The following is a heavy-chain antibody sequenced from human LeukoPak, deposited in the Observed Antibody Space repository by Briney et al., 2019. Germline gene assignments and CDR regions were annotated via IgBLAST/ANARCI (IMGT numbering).Heavy chain of an antibody. CDR2: IKTDGRTT. CDR1: GFSFSSYW. J-gene: IGHJ3*02. Sequence: GGSLRLSCAASGFSFSSYWMHWVRQSPGKGPVWVSFIKTDGRTTRYADSVTGRFTISRDNAKNTLFLQMNSLRAEDTAVYYCVRGANDAFDIWGQGTVVTVSS. CDR3: VRGANDAFDI. V-gene: IGHV3-74*01.